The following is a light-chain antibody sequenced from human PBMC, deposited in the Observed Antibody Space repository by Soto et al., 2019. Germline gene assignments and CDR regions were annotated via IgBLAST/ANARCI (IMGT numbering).Light chain of an antibody. J-gene: IGKJ2*01. CDR3: QQLNSYWYT. CDR1: QGIRSY. V-gene: IGKV1-9*01. Sequence: DIQLTQSPSFLSASVGDRVTITCRASQGIRSYLAWYQQKPGKAPKLLINGASTRQSGVPSRFSGSGSGTEFTLTVNSLQPEDIGTYYCQQLNSYWYTFGQGTKLEI. CDR2: GAS.